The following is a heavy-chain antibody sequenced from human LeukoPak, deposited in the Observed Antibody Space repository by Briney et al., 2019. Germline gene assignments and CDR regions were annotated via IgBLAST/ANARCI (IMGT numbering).Heavy chain of an antibody. D-gene: IGHD2-2*01. V-gene: IGHV4-34*01. CDR3: ARGPVGYCSSTSCYRPTNNWFDP. Sequence: PSETLSLTCAVYGGSFSGYYWSWIRQPPGKGLEWIGEINHSGSTNYNPSLKSRVTISVDTSKNQFSLKLSSVTAADTAVYYCARGPVGYCSSTSCYRPTNNWFDPWGQGTLVTVSS. J-gene: IGHJ5*02. CDR2: INHSGST. CDR1: GGSFSGYY.